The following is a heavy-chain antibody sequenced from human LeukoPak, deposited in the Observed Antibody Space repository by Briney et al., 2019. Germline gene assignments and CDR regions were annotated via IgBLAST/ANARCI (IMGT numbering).Heavy chain of an antibody. V-gene: IGHV3-21*01. CDR1: GFTFSNYS. J-gene: IGHJ6*03. D-gene: IGHD2-2*03. Sequence: GGSLRLSCAASGFTFSNYSMNWVRQAPGKGLEWVSSISSSSSYIYYADPVKGRFTISRDNAKNSLYLQMNSLRAEDTAVYYCARVGIVVVPAAMGEYYYYYYYMDVWGKGTTVTVSS. CDR2: ISSSSSYI. CDR3: ARVGIVVVPAAMGEYYYYYYYMDV.